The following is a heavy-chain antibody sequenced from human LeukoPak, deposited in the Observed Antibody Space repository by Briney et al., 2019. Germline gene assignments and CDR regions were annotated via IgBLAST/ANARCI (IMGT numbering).Heavy chain of an antibody. J-gene: IGHJ4*02. V-gene: IGHV3-23*01. CDR3: AARPLMPPRFDD. D-gene: IGHD2-2*01. Sequence: GGSLRLSCAASGFTFSSYPMSWVRQAPGKGLQWVSTISGGGASAYYADSVKGRFTISRDNPKSTLYLQMNSLRDEDTAIYYCAARPLMPPRFDDWGQGTLVTVSS. CDR2: ISGGGASA. CDR1: GFTFSSYP.